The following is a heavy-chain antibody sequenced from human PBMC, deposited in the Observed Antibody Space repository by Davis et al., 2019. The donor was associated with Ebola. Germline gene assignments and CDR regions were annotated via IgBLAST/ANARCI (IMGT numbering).Heavy chain of an antibody. CDR1: GYTFTGYY. CDR2: ISAYNGNT. J-gene: IGHJ5*02. Sequence: ASVKVSCKASGYTFTGYYMHWVRQAPGQGLEWMGWISAYNGNTNYAQKLQGRVTMTTDTSTSTAYMELRSLRSDDTAVYYCARDNWDTIFGVVITTLNWFDPWGQGTLVTVSS. V-gene: IGHV1-18*04. D-gene: IGHD3-3*01. CDR3: ARDNWDTIFGVVITTLNWFDP.